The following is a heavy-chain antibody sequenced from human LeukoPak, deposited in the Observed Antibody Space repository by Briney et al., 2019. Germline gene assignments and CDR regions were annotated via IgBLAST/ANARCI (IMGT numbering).Heavy chain of an antibody. CDR2: MKTDGSEK. CDR1: GFTFTTYW. Sequence: GGSLRLSCAASGFTFTTYWIHWIRQAPGKGLEWVANMKTDGSEKYYVDSAKGRFTISRDNTKNSVYLQMNSLRVEDTAVYYCVLGSGWHDSYWGQGTLVTVSS. J-gene: IGHJ4*02. CDR3: VLGSGWHDSY. D-gene: IGHD6-19*01. V-gene: IGHV3-7*03.